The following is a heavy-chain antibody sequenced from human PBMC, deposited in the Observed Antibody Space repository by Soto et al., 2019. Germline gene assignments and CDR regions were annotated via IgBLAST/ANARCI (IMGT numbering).Heavy chain of an antibody. CDR3: ARGHGDYGRLDP. CDR1: GYTFTTYI. Sequence: GASVKVSCKASGYTFTTYIMHCVRQAPGQRLEWMGWINAGNGNTKYSQNFQGRVTITRDTSASTAYMELSSLRSEDTAVYYCARGHGDYGRLDPWGQGTLVTVSS. D-gene: IGHD4-17*01. J-gene: IGHJ5*02. CDR2: INAGNGNT. V-gene: IGHV1-3*01.